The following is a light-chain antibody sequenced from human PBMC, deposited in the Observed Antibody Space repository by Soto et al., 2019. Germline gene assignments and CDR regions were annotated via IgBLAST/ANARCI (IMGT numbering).Light chain of an antibody. Sequence: DIQMTQSPSTLSASVGDRVTITCRASQSISSWLAWYQQKPGKAPNLLIYKASSLESGVPSRFSGSGSGTEFTLTISSLQPEDFATYYCQQYSSDLTFGQGTKVEIK. V-gene: IGKV1-5*03. CDR3: QQYSSDLT. CDR1: QSISSW. J-gene: IGKJ1*01. CDR2: KAS.